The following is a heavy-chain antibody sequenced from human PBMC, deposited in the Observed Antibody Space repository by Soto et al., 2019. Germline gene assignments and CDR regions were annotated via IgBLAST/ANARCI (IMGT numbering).Heavy chain of an antibody. CDR2: IKQDESEK. V-gene: IGHV3-7*01. CDR1: GFNCRGYW. Sequence: GVMRLSWAASGFNCRGYWVPRVRKDTGKGLEWVANIKQDESEKYYMDSVKGRLTISRDNARNSLYLQMNSLRAEDTAVYYCARPLYEGSGSQARFGYWGQGILVTVSS. J-gene: IGHJ4*02. CDR3: ARPLYEGSGSQARFGY. D-gene: IGHD3-10*01.